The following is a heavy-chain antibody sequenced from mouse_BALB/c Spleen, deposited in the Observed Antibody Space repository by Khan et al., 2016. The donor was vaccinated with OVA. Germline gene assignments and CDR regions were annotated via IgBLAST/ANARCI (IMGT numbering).Heavy chain of an antibody. V-gene: IGHV3-2*02. CDR1: GYSITSGYG. CDR3: ARTARIKY. D-gene: IGHD1-2*01. J-gene: IGHJ2*01. Sequence: EVKLQESGPGLVKPSQSLSLTCTVTGYSITSGYGWNWIRQFPGNKLEWMGYISYSGSTNYNPSLKSRLSITRDTSTNQFFLQLNSVTTEDTATYYCARTARIKYWGQGTTLTVSS. CDR2: ISYSGST.